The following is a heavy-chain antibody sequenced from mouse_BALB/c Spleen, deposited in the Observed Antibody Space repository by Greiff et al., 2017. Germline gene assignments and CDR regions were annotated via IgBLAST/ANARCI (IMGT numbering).Heavy chain of an antibody. V-gene: IGHV1-20*02. J-gene: IGHJ3*01. CDR3: ARGAGYDYAWFAY. Sequence: EVQLQQSGPELVKPGASVKISCKASGYSFTGYFMNWVMQSHGKSLEWIGRINPYNGDTFYNQKFKGKATLTVDKSSSTAHMELRSLASEDSAVYYCARGAGYDYAWFAYWGQGTLVTVSA. CDR1: GYSFTGYF. D-gene: IGHD2-4*01. CDR2: INPYNGDT.